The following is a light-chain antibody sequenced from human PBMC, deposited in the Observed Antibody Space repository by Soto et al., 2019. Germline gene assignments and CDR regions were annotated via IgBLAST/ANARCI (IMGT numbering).Light chain of an antibody. CDR3: QHYDTSPPPK. J-gene: IGKJ1*01. Sequence: EIVLTQSPGTLSLSPGERAIVTCRASQSVSSDFLAWYQQKPGQPPRLIIYGASSRATGVPDRFSGSGSGTDFTLTISRLEPEDFAVYYCQHYDTSPPPKFGQGTKVDVK. CDR2: GAS. CDR1: QSVSSDF. V-gene: IGKV3-20*01.